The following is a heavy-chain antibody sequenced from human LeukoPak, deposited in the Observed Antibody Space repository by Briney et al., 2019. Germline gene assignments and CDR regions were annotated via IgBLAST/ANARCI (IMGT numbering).Heavy chain of an antibody. CDR1: GGSFSGYY. J-gene: IGHJ6*03. V-gene: IGHV4-34*01. CDR3: ARRLGVRGVLHYYYYYYMDV. D-gene: IGHD3-10*01. CDR2: INHSGST. Sequence: SETLSLTCAVYGGSFSGYYWSWIRQPPGKGLEWIGEINHSGSTNYNPSLKSRVTISVDTSKNQFSLKLSSVTAADTAVYYCARRLGVRGVLHYYYYYYMDVWGKGTTVTISS.